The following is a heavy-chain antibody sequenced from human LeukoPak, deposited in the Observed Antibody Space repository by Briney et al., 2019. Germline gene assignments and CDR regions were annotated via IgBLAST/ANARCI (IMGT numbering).Heavy chain of an antibody. CDR2: INSDGSST. CDR3: ARDRTISVGFDP. CDR1: GFTFSNFG. V-gene: IGHV3-74*01. J-gene: IGHJ5*02. D-gene: IGHD5-12*01. Sequence: GGTLRLACAASGFTFSNFGMSWVRQAPGKGLVWVSRINSDGSSTSYADSVKGRFTISRDNAKNTLYLQMNSLRAEDTAVYYCARDRTISVGFDPWGQGTLVTVSS.